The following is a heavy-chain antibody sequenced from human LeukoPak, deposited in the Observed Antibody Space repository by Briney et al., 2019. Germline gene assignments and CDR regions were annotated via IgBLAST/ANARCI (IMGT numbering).Heavy chain of an antibody. CDR2: IRSKANSYAT. CDR1: GFTFSGSA. Sequence: GGSLRLSCAASGFTFSGSAMHWVRQASGKGLEWVGRIRSKANSYATAYAASVKGRFTISRDDSKNTAYLQMNSLKTEDTAVYYCPRQGSGWYPYFDYWGQGTLVTVSS. CDR3: PRQGSGWYPYFDY. D-gene: IGHD6-19*01. J-gene: IGHJ4*02. V-gene: IGHV3-73*01.